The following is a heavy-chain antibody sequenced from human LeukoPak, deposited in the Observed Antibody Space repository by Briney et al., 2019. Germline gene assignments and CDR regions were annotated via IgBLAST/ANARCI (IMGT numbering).Heavy chain of an antibody. J-gene: IGHJ1*01. V-gene: IGHV3-30*02. CDR1: GFTFSSYG. Sequence: PGGSLRLSCAASGFTFSSYGMHWVRQAPGKGLEWVAFLRYDGSNKYYADSVKGRFTISRDNSKNTLYLQMNSLRAEDTAVYYCAKETPTTVTSPFQHWGQGTLVTVSS. D-gene: IGHD4-17*01. CDR2: LRYDGSNK. CDR3: AKETPTTVTSPFQH.